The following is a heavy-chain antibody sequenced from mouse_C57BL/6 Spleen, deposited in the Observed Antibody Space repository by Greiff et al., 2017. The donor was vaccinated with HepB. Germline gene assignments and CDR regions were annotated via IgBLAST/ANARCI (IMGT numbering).Heavy chain of an antibody. J-gene: IGHJ1*03. Sequence: VQLQQPGAELVMPGASVKLSCKASGYTFTSYWMHWVKQRPGQGLEWIGEIDPSDSYTNYNQKFKGKSTLTVDKSSSTAYMQLSSLTSEDSAVYYCARNYGPDVWGTGTTVTVSS. V-gene: IGHV1-69*01. CDR2: IDPSDSYT. D-gene: IGHD1-1*01. CDR3: ARNYGPDV. CDR1: GYTFTSYW.